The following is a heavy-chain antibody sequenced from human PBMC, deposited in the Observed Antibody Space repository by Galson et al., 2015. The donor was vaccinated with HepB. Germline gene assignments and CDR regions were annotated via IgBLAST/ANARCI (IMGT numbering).Heavy chain of an antibody. J-gene: IGHJ2*01. CDR3: AKARAADWYFDL. CDR1: GFTFSSYA. CDR2: ISGSGGST. D-gene: IGHD6-13*01. Sequence: SLRLSCAASGFTFSSYAMSWVRQAPGKGLEWVSVISGSGGSTYYADSVKGRFTISRDNSKNTLYLQVNSLRAEDMAAYYCAKARAADWYFDLWGRATLVTVSS. V-gene: IGHV3-23*01.